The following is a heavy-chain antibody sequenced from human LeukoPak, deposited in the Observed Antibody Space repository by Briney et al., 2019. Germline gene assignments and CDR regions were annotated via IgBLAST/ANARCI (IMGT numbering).Heavy chain of an antibody. CDR3: ARVRHFYGSGSHYGMDV. Sequence: GESLKISCKGSGYSFTSYWITWVRQMPGKGLEWMGRIDPSDSYTNYSPSFQGHVTISADKSISTACLQWSSLKASDTAMYYCARVRHFYGSGSHYGMDVWGKGTTVTVSS. J-gene: IGHJ6*04. CDR1: GYSFTSYW. V-gene: IGHV5-10-1*01. CDR2: IDPSDSYT. D-gene: IGHD3-10*01.